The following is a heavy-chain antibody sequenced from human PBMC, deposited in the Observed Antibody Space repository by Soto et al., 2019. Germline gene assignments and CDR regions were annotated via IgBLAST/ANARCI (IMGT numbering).Heavy chain of an antibody. V-gene: IGHV3-7*04. CDR2: IKQDGSET. Sequence: EVQLVESGGGLVQPGGSLRLSCAASGFTFSGFWMNWVRQAPGKGLEWVANIKQDGSETYYVDSLKGRFTISRDNAKNSLYLHMNNLRVEDTAVYYCAGGSGWLTDSWFQGTLVTVS. CDR1: GFTFSGFW. J-gene: IGHJ5*01. CDR3: AGGSGWLTDS. D-gene: IGHD6-19*01.